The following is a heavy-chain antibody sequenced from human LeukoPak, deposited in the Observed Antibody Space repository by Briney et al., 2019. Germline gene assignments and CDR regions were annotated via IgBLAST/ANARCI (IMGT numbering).Heavy chain of an antibody. D-gene: IGHD1-1*01. J-gene: IGHJ3*02. Sequence: GGSLRLSCAASGFTFSDYYMNWIRQAPGKGLEWVSGISGSGGSTYYADSVKGRFTISRDNSKNTLYLQMNSLRAEDTAVYYCAKDRYGTNWNDAFDIWGQGTMVTVSS. V-gene: IGHV3-23*01. CDR3: AKDRYGTNWNDAFDI. CDR2: ISGSGGST. CDR1: GFTFSDYY.